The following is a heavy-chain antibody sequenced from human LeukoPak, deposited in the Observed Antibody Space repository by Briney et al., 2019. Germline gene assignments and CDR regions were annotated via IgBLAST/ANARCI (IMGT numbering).Heavy chain of an antibody. CDR1: GFTFSSYA. CDR2: ISGSGGST. D-gene: IGHD6-13*01. Sequence: GGSLRLSCAASGFTFSSYAMSWVRQAPGKGLEWVSAISGSGGSTYYADSVKGRFTISRDNSKNTLYLQMNSLRAEDTAVYYCAKDAEKYNSSWYYYYGMDVWGQGTTVTVSS. J-gene: IGHJ6*02. CDR3: AKDAEKYNSSWYYYYGMDV. V-gene: IGHV3-23*01.